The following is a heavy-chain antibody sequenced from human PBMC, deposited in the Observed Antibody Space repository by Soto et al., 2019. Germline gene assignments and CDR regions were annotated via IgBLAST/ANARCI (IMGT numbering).Heavy chain of an antibody. CDR3: ARDRTAMAQFVTNWFDP. CDR2: INPNSGGT. CDR1: GYTFTGYY. V-gene: IGHV1-2*04. D-gene: IGHD5-18*01. J-gene: IGHJ5*02. Sequence: ASVKVSCKASGYTFTGYYMHWVRQAPGQGLEWMGWINPNSGGTNYAQKFQGWVTMTRDTSISTAYMELSRLRSDDTAVYYCARDRTAMAQFVTNWFDPWGQGTLVTVSS.